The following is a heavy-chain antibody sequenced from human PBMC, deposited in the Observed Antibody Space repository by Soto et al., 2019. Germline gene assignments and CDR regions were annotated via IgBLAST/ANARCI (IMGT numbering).Heavy chain of an antibody. CDR3: ARDNGLAGSFDP. CDR2: ISIGATAI. V-gene: IGHV3-48*02. CDR1: GFTFRSYS. J-gene: IGHJ5*02. D-gene: IGHD3-3*02. Sequence: LRLSGAASGFTFRSYSMNWVRQAPGKGLEWISYISIGATAIFYADSVKGRFTISRDDAKNSLYLEMNSLRDEDTSVYYCARDNGLAGSFDPWGQGALVTVSS.